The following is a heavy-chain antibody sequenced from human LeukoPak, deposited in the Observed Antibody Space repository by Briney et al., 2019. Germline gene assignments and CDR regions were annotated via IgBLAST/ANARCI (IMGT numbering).Heavy chain of an antibody. V-gene: IGHV4-30-4*01. CDR1: GGSIRSGDYY. D-gene: IGHD5-24*01. J-gene: IGHJ6*02. Sequence: PSETLSLTCTVSGGSIRSGDYYWRWIREPPGKGLEWIGYIYYSGSTYYNPSLKSRVTISVDTSKNQFSLKLSSVTAADTAVYYCARDLPTRDGYSYYGMDVWGQGTTVTVSS. CDR3: ARDLPTRDGYSYYGMDV. CDR2: IYYSGST.